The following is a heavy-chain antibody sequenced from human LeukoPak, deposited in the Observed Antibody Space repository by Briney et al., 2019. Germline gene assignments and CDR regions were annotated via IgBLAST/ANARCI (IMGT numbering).Heavy chain of an antibody. CDR1: GFTLSSYA. J-gene: IGHJ5*02. V-gene: IGHV3-23*01. CDR2: ISGSGGST. Sequence: GGSLRLSCAASGFTLSSYAMIWARHAPGKGREWVSAISGSGGSTYYADSVKGRFTISRDNSKNTLYLQMNSLRAEDTAVYYCAKEVVATGRWFDPWGQGTLVTVSS. CDR3: AKEVVATGRWFDP. D-gene: IGHD2-15*01.